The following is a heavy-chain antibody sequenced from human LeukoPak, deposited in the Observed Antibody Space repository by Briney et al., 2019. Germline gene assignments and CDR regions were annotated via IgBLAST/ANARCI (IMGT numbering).Heavy chain of an antibody. Sequence: EASVKVSCKASGYTFTGYYMHWVRQAPGQGLEWMGWINPNSGGTNYAQKFQGWVTMTRDTSISTAYMELSRLRPDDTAVYYCATGGVVPAAAIHYWGQGTLVTVSS. J-gene: IGHJ4*02. CDR1: GYTFTGYY. V-gene: IGHV1-2*04. D-gene: IGHD2-2*01. CDR2: INPNSGGT. CDR3: ATGGVVPAAAIHY.